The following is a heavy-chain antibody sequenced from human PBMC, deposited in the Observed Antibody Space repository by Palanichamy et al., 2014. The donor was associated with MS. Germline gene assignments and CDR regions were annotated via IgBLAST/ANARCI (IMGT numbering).Heavy chain of an antibody. D-gene: IGHD3-16*01. V-gene: IGHV4-31*02. J-gene: IGHJ3*02. Sequence: YIYYSGSTYYNPALKSRVTISVDTSKNQFSLKLSSVTAADTAVYYCARDPRWGDAFDIWGQGTMVTVSS. CDR2: IYYSGST. CDR3: ARDPRWGDAFDI.